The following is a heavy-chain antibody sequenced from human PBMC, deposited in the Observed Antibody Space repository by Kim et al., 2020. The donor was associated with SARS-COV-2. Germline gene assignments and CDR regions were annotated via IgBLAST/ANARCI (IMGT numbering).Heavy chain of an antibody. CDR3: ASDSSSWGWARGMAY. Sequence: GGSLRLSCEASGFIFSDYGMHWVRQAPGKGLEWVALIWYDGSKTYYTDSVKGRFTISRDNSKNTLYLEMNTLRAEDTALYYCASDSSSWGWARGMAYWGQGTLVTVSS. CDR1: GFIFSDYG. CDR2: IWYDGSKT. J-gene: IGHJ1*01. V-gene: IGHV3-33*01. D-gene: IGHD6-13*01.